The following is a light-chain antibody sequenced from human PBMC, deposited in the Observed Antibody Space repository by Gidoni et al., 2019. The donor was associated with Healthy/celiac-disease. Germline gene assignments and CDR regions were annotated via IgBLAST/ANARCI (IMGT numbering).Light chain of an antibody. CDR3: QQSYSTPRT. CDR2: AAS. V-gene: IGKV1-39*01. J-gene: IGKJ1*01. Sequence: DIQMTQSPSSLSASVGYRVTITCRASQRISSYLNWYQQKPGKAPKLLIYAASSLQSGVPSRFSCSGSGTDFTLIISSLQPEDFATYSCQQSYSTPRTFGQVTKVEIK. CDR1: QRISSY.